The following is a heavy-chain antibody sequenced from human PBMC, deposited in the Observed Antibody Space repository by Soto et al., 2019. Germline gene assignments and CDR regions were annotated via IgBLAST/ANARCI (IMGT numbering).Heavy chain of an antibody. CDR1: GGTFSSYA. D-gene: IGHD6-6*01. CDR3: ARDHQSSIAAR. Sequence: ASVEVSCEASGGTFSSYAISWVRQAPGQGLEWMGGIIPIFGTANYAQKFQGRVTITADKSTSTAYMELSSLRSEDTAVYYCARDHQSSIAARWGQGTLVTVSS. CDR2: IIPIFGTA. J-gene: IGHJ1*01. V-gene: IGHV1-69*06.